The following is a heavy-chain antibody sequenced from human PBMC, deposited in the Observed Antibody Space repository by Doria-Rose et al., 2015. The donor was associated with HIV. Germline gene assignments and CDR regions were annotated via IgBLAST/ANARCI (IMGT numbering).Heavy chain of an antibody. V-gene: IGHV2-26*01. J-gene: IGHJ4*02. Sequence: QVQLVESGPVLVKPTETLTLTCTVSGVSLSSPGMGVSWIRQPPGKALEWLANNFSDDERSYKTSLKSRFTISRGTSKSQVVLTMTDMDPVDTATYYCARIKSSRWYHKYYFDFWGQGTLVTVSA. CDR1: GVSLSSPGMG. CDR2: NFSDDER. D-gene: IGHD6-13*01. CDR3: ARIKSSRWYHKYYFDF.